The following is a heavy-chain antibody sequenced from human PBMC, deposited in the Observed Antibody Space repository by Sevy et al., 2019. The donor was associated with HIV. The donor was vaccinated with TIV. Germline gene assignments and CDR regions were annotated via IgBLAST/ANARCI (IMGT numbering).Heavy chain of an antibody. V-gene: IGHV3-7*01. CDR3: ARDTRGNYDFWSGYRPPLDY. J-gene: IGHJ4*02. CDR2: IKQDGSEK. D-gene: IGHD3-3*01. CDR1: GFTFSSYW. Sequence: GGSLRLSCAASGFTFSSYWMRWVRQAPGKGLEWVANIKQDGSEKYYVDSVKGRFTISRDNAKNSLYLQMNSLRAEDTAVYYCARDTRGNYDFWSGYRPPLDYWGQGTLVTVSS.